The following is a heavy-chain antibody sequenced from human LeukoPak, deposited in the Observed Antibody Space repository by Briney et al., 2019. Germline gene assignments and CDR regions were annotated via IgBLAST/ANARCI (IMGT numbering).Heavy chain of an antibody. CDR1: RGSISSSSYF. Sequence: SETLSLTCTVSRGSISSSSYFWGWIRQPPVKGLEWIGTINYSRSPYYNPSLRSRFTISLDTSKNQFSLKLSSVTAADTAMYYCAREKIGTGTILGKDYYYMDVWGKGTTVTVSS. CDR2: INYSRSP. CDR3: AREKIGTGTILGKDYYYMDV. V-gene: IGHV4-39*07. J-gene: IGHJ6*03. D-gene: IGHD1-1*01.